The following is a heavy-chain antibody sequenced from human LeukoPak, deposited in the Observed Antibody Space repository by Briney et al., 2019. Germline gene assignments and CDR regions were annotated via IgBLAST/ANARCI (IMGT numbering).Heavy chain of an antibody. D-gene: IGHD2-15*01. V-gene: IGHV3-48*02. J-gene: IGHJ4*02. CDR1: GFTFSSYS. CDR3: ARGGGGTYWDY. CDR2: ISSSSSTI. Sequence: GGSLRLSCAASGFTFSSYSMNWVRQAPGKGLEWVSYISSSSSTIYYADSVKGRFTISRDNAKNSPYLQMNSLRDDDTAVYYCARGGGGTYWDYWGQGTLVTVSS.